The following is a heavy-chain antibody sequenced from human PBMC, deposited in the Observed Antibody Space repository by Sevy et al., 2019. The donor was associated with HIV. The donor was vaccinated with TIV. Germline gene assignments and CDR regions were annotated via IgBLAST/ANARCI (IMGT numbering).Heavy chain of an antibody. J-gene: IGHJ3*02. D-gene: IGHD2-15*01. Sequence: GGYLRLSCAASGFTFSSYSMNWVRQAPGKGLEWVSSISSSSSYIYYTDSVKGRFTISRDNAKNSLYLQMNSLRAEDTAVYYCASNPYCSGGSRPMDDAFDIWGHGTMVTVSS. V-gene: IGHV3-21*01. CDR1: GFTFSSYS. CDR3: ASNPYCSGGSRPMDDAFDI. CDR2: ISSSSSYI.